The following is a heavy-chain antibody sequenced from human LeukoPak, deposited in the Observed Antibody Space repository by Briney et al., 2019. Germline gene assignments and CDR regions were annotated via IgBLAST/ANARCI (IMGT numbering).Heavy chain of an antibody. CDR3: ATGGGGRVRNWFDP. CDR2: INHSGST. D-gene: IGHD2-15*01. J-gene: IGHJ5*02. Sequence: SETLSLTCAVYGGSFSGYYWSWIRQPPGKGLEWIGEINHSGSTNYNPSLKSRVTISVDTSKNQFSLKLSSVTAADTAVYYCATGGGGRVRNWFDPWGQGTLVTVSS. V-gene: IGHV4-34*01. CDR1: GGSFSGYY.